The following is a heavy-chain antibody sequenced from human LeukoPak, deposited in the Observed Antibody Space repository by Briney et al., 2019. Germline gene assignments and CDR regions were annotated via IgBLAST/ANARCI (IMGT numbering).Heavy chain of an antibody. V-gene: IGHV3-30*04. CDR3: ARDAGGYDQGYFDY. D-gene: IGHD5-12*01. J-gene: IGHJ4*02. CDR1: VFTFSSYA. Sequence: PGRSLRLSCAASVFTFSSYAMHWVRQAPGKGLEWVAVISYDGSNKYYADSVKGRFTISRDNSKNTLYLQMNSLRAEDTAVYYCARDAGGYDQGYFDYWGQGTLVTVSS. CDR2: ISYDGSNK.